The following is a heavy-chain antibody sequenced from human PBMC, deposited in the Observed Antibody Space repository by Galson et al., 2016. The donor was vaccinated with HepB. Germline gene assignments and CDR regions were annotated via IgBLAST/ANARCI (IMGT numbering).Heavy chain of an antibody. D-gene: IGHD2-21*01. Sequence: SLRLSCAGSGFTFSSHGIHWVRQAPGKGLEWVAVIWSDGSQKYYGDSVKGRFTISRDNSKNTVYLQMTSLRAEDTAVYYCAREAGGSDFHFDFWGQGTLVTVSS. CDR2: IWSDGSQK. J-gene: IGHJ4*02. CDR3: AREAGGSDFHFDF. CDR1: GFTFSSHG. V-gene: IGHV3-33*08.